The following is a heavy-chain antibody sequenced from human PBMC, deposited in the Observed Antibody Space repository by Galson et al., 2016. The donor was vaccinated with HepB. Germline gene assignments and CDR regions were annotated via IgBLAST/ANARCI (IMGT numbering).Heavy chain of an antibody. CDR1: GFTVSNSF. Sequence: SLRLSCAASGFTVSNSFMTWVRQAPGKGLEWVTDIYPDGRTYYADRVKGRFTISRDNSKNTLYLQMNCLRAEDTAVYYCATNSGYHDSNWFDPWGQGTLVTVSS. J-gene: IGHJ5*02. V-gene: IGHV3-53*01. D-gene: IGHD3-22*01. CDR2: IYPDGRT. CDR3: ATNSGYHDSNWFDP.